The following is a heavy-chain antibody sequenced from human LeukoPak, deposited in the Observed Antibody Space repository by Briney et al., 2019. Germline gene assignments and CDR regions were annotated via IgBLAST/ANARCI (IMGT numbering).Heavy chain of an antibody. CDR1: GFTFSNYA. Sequence: PGRSLRLSCAASGFTFSNYAMHWVRQTPGKGLEWVAFVSYDGSWDSHSDSVKGRFTISRDDSKNTLYLQMTRLRAEDTAVYYCTREERGYIPASWGQGTLVTVSS. CDR2: VSYDGSWD. V-gene: IGHV3-30*01. D-gene: IGHD3-16*02. CDR3: TREERGYIPAS. J-gene: IGHJ5*02.